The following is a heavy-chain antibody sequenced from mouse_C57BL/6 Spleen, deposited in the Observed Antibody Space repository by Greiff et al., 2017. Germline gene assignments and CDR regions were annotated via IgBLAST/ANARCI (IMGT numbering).Heavy chain of an antibody. CDR3: ARSGPRRYYFDY. Sequence: VQLQESGAELVRPGTSVKVSCKASGYAFTNYLIEWVKQRPGQGLEWIGVINPGSGGTNYNEKFKGKATLTADKSSSNAYMQLSSLTSEDSAVYFCARSGPRRYYFDYWGQGTTLTVSS. V-gene: IGHV1-54*01. CDR1: GYAFTNYL. J-gene: IGHJ2*01. CDR2: INPGSGGT.